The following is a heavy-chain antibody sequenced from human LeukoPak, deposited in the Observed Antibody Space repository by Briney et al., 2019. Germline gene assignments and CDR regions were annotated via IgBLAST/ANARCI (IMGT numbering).Heavy chain of an antibody. CDR2: IYYSGST. CDR1: GGSISSGDYY. D-gene: IGHD2-15*01. Sequence: KSSETLSLTCTVSGGSISSGDYYWSWIRQPPGKGLEWIGYIYYSGSTYYNPSLKSRVTISVDTSKNQFSLKLSSVTAADTAVYYCARELPDSHFDCWGQGTLVTVSS. V-gene: IGHV4-30-4*01. CDR3: ARELPDSHFDC. J-gene: IGHJ4*02.